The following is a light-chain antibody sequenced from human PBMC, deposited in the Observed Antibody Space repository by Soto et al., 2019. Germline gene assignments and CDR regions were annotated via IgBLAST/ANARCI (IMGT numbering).Light chain of an antibody. CDR2: AAS. Sequence: DIQMTQSPSSVSASVGDRVTITCRASQDISRWLAWYQQKPGKAPKILILAASTLQSGVPSRFSGSGSGTDFTLTISSLQPEDYATYYWQQSRSLPTFGPGTKVDSK. V-gene: IGKV1-12*01. J-gene: IGKJ3*01. CDR3: QQSRSLPT. CDR1: QDISRW.